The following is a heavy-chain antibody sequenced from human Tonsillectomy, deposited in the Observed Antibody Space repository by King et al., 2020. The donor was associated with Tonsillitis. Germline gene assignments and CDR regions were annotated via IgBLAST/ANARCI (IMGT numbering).Heavy chain of an antibody. Sequence: VQLQQWGAGLLKPSETLSLTCAVYGGSFSGYYWSWIRQPPGKGLEWIGEINHSGSTNYNPSLKSRVTISVDTSKNQFSLKLSSVTAADTAVYYCATYSRSSNWFHPCGHGTLLTFSS. CDR2: INHSGST. V-gene: IGHV4-34*01. D-gene: IGHD1-26*01. J-gene: IGHJ5*02. CDR3: ATYSRSSNWFHP. CDR1: GGSFSGYY.